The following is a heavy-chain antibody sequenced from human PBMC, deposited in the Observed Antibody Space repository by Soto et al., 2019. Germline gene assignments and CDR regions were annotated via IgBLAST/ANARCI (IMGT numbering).Heavy chain of an antibody. CDR1: GYTFTSYG. D-gene: IGHD2-2*01. CDR3: AQSFSKIYLPLPLPDKFSFDF. Sequence: QVQLVQSGAEVKKPGASVKVSCKASGYTFTSYGISWVRQAPGQGLEWMGWISAYNGNTNYAQKLQGRVTMTTDTSTSTAYMELRSLRSDDTAIYYCAQSFSKIYLPLPLPDKFSFDFRGQGTLVTVSS. J-gene: IGHJ4*02. CDR2: ISAYNGNT. V-gene: IGHV1-18*04.